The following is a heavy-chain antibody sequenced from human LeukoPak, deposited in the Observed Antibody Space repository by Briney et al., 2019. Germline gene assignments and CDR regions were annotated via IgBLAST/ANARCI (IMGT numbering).Heavy chain of an antibody. CDR3: ASSRDGYKFLDY. J-gene: IGHJ4*02. CDR2: IYYSGST. Sequence: PSETLSLTCTVSGGSISSYYWSWIRQPPGKGLEWIGYIYYSGSTNYNPSLKSRVTISVDTSKNQFFLKLSSVTAADTAVYYCASSRDGYKFLDYWGQGTLVTVSS. D-gene: IGHD5-24*01. CDR1: GGSISSYY. V-gene: IGHV4-59*08.